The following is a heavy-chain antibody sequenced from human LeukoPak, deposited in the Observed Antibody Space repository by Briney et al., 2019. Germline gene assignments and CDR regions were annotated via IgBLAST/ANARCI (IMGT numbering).Heavy chain of an antibody. D-gene: IGHD3-10*01. V-gene: IGHV3-53*01. CDR3: ARDYYASGSYAFDI. J-gene: IGHJ3*02. CDR2: IYSGGST. Sequence: PGGSLRLSCAASGFTVSSNYMSWVRQAPGKGLEWVSVIYSGGSTYYADSVKGRFTISRDNSKNTLYLQMNSLRAEDTAVYYCARDYYASGSYAFDIWGQGTMVTVSS. CDR1: GFTVSSNY.